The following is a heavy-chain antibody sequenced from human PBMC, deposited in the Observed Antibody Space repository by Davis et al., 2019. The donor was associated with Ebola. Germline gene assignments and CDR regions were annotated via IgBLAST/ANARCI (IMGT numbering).Heavy chain of an antibody. D-gene: IGHD2-2*01. Sequence: ASVKVSCKASGYTFTGYYMHWVRQAPGQGLEWMGWINPNSGGTNYAQKFQGRVTMTRDTSTSTVYMELSSLRCEDTAVYYCARSPVPRGFDYWGQGTLVTVSS. J-gene: IGHJ4*02. V-gene: IGHV1-2*02. CDR1: GYTFTGYY. CDR2: INPNSGGT. CDR3: ARSPVPRGFDY.